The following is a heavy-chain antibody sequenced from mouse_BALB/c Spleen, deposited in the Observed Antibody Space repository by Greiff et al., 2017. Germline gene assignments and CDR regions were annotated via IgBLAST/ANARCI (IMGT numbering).Heavy chain of an antibody. V-gene: IGHV3-2*02. Sequence: EVQLQQSGPGLVKPSQSLSLTCTVTGYSITSDYAWNWIRQFPGNKLEWMGYISYSGSTSYNPSLKSRISITRDTSKNQFFLQLNSVTTEDTATYYCARGDEFAYWGQGTLVTVSA. CDR3: ARGDEFAY. CDR1: GYSITSDYA. J-gene: IGHJ3*01. CDR2: ISYSGST.